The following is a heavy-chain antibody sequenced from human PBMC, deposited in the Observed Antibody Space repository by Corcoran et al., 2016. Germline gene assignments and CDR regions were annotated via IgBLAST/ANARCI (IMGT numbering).Heavy chain of an antibody. V-gene: IGHV4-34*01. D-gene: IGHD6-13*01. CDR3: ARGGYSSSWYMMSRPVEYDCYFDY. Sequence: QLQQWGAGLLKPSETLSLTCAVYGGSFSGYYWSWIRQPPGKGLEWIGEINHSGSTNYNPSLKSRVTISVDTSKNQFSLTLGSVTAADTAVYYCARGGYSSSWYMMSRPVEYDCYFDYWGQGTLVTVSS. CDR2: INHSGST. CDR1: GGSFSGYY. J-gene: IGHJ4*02.